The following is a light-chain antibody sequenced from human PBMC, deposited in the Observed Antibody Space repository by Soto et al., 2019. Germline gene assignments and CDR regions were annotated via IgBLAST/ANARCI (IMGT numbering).Light chain of an antibody. J-gene: IGLJ3*02. Sequence: QSALTQPPSASGSPGQSVTISCTGTSSDVGGYKYVSWYQQHPGKAPQLPIYEVSKRPSGVPDRFSGSKSGNTASLTVSGLQAADEAGYYCSSYAGSYNWVLGGGTKLTVL. CDR2: EVS. CDR1: SSDVGGYKY. V-gene: IGLV2-8*01. CDR3: SSYAGSYNWV.